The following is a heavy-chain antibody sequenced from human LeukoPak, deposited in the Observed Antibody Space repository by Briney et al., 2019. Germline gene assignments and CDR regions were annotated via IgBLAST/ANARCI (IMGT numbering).Heavy chain of an antibody. Sequence: ASVKVSCKASGYTFTSYYMHWVRQAPGQGLEWMGIINPSGGSTSYAQKFQGRVTMTRDTSTSTVYMELSSLRSEDTAMYYCARSPPRYCSGGSCWDYYGMDVWGQGTTVTVSS. CDR1: GYTFTSYY. V-gene: IGHV1-46*01. CDR3: ARSPPRYCSGGSCWDYYGMDV. D-gene: IGHD2-15*01. CDR2: INPSGGST. J-gene: IGHJ6*02.